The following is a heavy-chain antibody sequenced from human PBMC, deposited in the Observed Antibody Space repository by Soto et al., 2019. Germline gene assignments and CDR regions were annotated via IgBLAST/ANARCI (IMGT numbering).Heavy chain of an antibody. V-gene: IGHV3-21*04. D-gene: IGHD6-19*01. CDR3: ARERAWQWLVSRYFDY. CDR1: GFTFSDYS. Sequence: GGSLRLSCSASGFTFSDYSFKWVRQAPGKGLELVSSISSTSAYIFYADSLKGRFTISRDNAKDSLYLQMNSLRSDDTAVYYCARERAWQWLVSRYFDYWGQGTLVTVSS. CDR2: ISSTSAYI. J-gene: IGHJ4*02.